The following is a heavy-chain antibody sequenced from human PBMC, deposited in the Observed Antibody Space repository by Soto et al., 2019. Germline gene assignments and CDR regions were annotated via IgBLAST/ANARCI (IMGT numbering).Heavy chain of an antibody. CDR2: IRSNAYGGTT. J-gene: IGHJ4*02. CDR1: GFTFGDSL. D-gene: IGHD1-26*01. Sequence: VQLVESGGGLVQPGRSLRLSCTASGFTFGDSLMTWFRQAPGKGLEWVGFIRSNAYGGTTEYAASVKGRFTISRDDSKSIAYLQMNSLKTDDTDVYYCARGELYWGQGTLVTVSS. CDR3: ARGELY. V-gene: IGHV3-49*03.